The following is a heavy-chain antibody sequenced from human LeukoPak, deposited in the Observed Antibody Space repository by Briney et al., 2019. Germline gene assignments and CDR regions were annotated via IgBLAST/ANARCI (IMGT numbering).Heavy chain of an antibody. J-gene: IGHJ2*01. Sequence: PGGSLRLSCAASGFTFSSYEMNWVRQAPGKGLEWVSYISSSGSTIYYADSVKGRFTISRDNAKNSLYLQMSSLRAEDTAVYYCARDGQWFFDLWGRGTLVTVSS. V-gene: IGHV3-48*03. CDR2: ISSSGSTI. CDR3: ARDGQWFFDL. CDR1: GFTFSSYE.